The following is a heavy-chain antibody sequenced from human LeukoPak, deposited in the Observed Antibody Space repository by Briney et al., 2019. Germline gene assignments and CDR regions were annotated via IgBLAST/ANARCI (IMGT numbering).Heavy chain of an antibody. CDR3: ARYPLNSYGPEVVY. J-gene: IGHJ4*02. Sequence: SETLSLTCAVSGYSISSGNYWGWIRQPPGKGLEWIGRIYHSGSTYYNPSLNSRVTISVDTSKNQFSLKLSSVTAADTAVYYCARYPLNSYGPEVVYWGQGTLVTVSS. CDR2: IYHSGST. D-gene: IGHD5-18*01. V-gene: IGHV4-38-2*01. CDR1: GYSISSGNY.